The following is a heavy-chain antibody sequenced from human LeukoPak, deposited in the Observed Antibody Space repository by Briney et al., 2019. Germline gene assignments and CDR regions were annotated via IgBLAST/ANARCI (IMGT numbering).Heavy chain of an antibody. CDR2: IRIDESDK. D-gene: IGHD2-15*01. CDR1: GFTFSTYE. Sequence: GGSLRLSCAASGFTFSTYEMHWVRQAPGKGLEWVALIRIDESDKYYADSVKGRFIISRDNSKNTLYLQMSSLRAEDTALYYCAKIDNYYCSGGSCYVFDYWGQGTLVTVSS. J-gene: IGHJ4*02. CDR3: AKIDNYYCSGGSCYVFDY. V-gene: IGHV3-30*02.